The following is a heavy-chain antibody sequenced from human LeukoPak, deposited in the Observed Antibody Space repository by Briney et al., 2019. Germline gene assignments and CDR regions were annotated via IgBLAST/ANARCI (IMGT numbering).Heavy chain of an antibody. D-gene: IGHD6-6*01. V-gene: IGHV1-46*01. J-gene: IGHJ4*02. CDR1: GYTFTSYY. CDR3: ARDEALIAARPGSYDY. Sequence: ASVKVSCKASGYTFTSYYMHWVRQAPGQGLEWMGIINPSGGSTSYAQKFQGRVTMTRDTSTSTVYMELSSLRSEDTAVYYCARDEALIAARPGSYDYWGQGTLVTVSS. CDR2: INPSGGST.